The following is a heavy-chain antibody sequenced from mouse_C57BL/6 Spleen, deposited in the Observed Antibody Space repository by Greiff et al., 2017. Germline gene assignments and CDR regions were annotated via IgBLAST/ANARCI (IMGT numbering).Heavy chain of an antibody. CDR2: ISSGGSYT. CDR1: GFTFSSYG. D-gene: IGHD1-1*01. CDR3: ARQEGDYYGRAWFAY. J-gene: IGHJ3*01. Sequence: EVKLMESGGDLVKPGGSLKLSCAASGFTFSSYGMSWVRQTPDKRLEWVATISSGGSYTYYPDSVKGRFTISRDNAKNTLYLQMSSLKSEDTAMYYCARQEGDYYGRAWFAYWGQGTLVTVSA. V-gene: IGHV5-6*01.